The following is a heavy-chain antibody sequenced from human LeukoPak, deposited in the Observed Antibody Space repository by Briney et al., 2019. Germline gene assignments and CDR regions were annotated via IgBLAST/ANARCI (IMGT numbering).Heavy chain of an antibody. CDR2: IYDSGST. CDR3: ASLTTADAFDI. CDR1: GGSLSSYC. J-gene: IGHJ3*02. Sequence: SETLSLTCTVSGGSLSSYCWSWLRQPPGKGLEWIGYIYDSGSTNYNPSLKSRVTISVDTSKNQFSLKLSSVTAADTAVFYCASLTTADAFDIWGQGTMVTVSS. V-gene: IGHV4-59*01. D-gene: IGHD3-22*01.